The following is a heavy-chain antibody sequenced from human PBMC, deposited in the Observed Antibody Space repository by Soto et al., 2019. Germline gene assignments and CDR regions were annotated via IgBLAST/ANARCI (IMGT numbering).Heavy chain of an antibody. J-gene: IGHJ4*02. V-gene: IGHV3-23*01. CDR1: EFSFDDYA. Sequence: EAQLLESGGDLVQPGGSLRLSCAASEFSFDDYAMSWVRQAPGKGLEWVSSITYTGVSTYYVDSVKGRFTISRDNSQHTLYLQMNSLRAEDRDIYYCAKASVWYPYFDCWGQGTLGTVSS. CDR3: AKASVWYPYFDC. CDR2: ITYTGVST. D-gene: IGHD6-13*01.